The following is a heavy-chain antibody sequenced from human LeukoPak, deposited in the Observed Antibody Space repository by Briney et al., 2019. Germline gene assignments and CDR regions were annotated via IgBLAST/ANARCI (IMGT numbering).Heavy chain of an antibody. V-gene: IGHV6-1*01. J-gene: IGHJ4*02. CDR1: GDSVSSNSAA. Sequence: SQTLSLTCAISGDSVSSNSAAWNWIRQSPSRGLEWLGRTYYRSKWYNDYAVSVKSRITINPDTSKNQFSLKLDSVTAADTAVYYCARFSNDHGVKFDYWGQGTLVTVSS. CDR2: TYYRSKWYN. CDR3: ARFSNDHGVKFDY. D-gene: IGHD4-17*01.